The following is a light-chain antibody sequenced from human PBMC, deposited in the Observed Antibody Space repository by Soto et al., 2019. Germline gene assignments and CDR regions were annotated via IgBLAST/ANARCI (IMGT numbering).Light chain of an antibody. V-gene: IGLV1-51*01. Sequence: QSVLTQPPSVSAAPGQKVTISCSGSSSNIGNNYVSWYQQLPRTAPKLLIYDNNNRPSGIPDRFSGSKSGTSATLGITGLQTGDEADYGCGTWDSSLSAVVFGGGTKLTVL. CDR3: GTWDSSLSAVV. CDR1: SSNIGNNY. J-gene: IGLJ2*01. CDR2: DNN.